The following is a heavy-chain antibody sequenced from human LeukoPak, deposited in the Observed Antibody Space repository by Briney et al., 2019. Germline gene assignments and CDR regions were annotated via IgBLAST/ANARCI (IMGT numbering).Heavy chain of an antibody. V-gene: IGHV4-4*07. CDR3: ARGGKATVVTM. J-gene: IGHJ4*02. CDR2: IYSSGST. Sequence: SETLSLTCTVSGGSINSYYWGRIRQPAGKGLEWIGRIYSSGSTNYNPSLKSRVSMSVDTSKNQFSLKLTSVTAADTAVYYCARGGKATVVTMWGQGILVTVSS. CDR1: GGSINSYY. D-gene: IGHD4-23*01.